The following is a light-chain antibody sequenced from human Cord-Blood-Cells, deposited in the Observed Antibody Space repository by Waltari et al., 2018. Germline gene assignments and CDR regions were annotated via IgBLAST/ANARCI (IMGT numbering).Light chain of an antibody. V-gene: IGKV1-39*01. J-gene: IGKJ3*01. CDR1: QSISSH. Sequence: DIQMTQSPSSLSASVGDRVTITCRASQSISSHLNWYQQKPGKAPKLLIYAASSLQSWVPARFSGSGSETDVTLSISSMQPEEFATYYCQQSYSTLRFTFGPGTKVDIK. CDR2: AAS. CDR3: QQSYSTLRFT.